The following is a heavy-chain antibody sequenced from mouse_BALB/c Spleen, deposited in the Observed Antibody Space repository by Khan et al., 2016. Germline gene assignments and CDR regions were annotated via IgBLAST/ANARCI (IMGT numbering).Heavy chain of an antibody. Sequence: EVKLEVSGPGLVKPSQSLSLTCTVTGYSITSDYAWNWIRQFPGNKLEWMGYISYSGSTSYNPSLKSRISITRDTSKNQFFLQLNSVTTEDTATYYSARRPFYGSSYHYAMDYWGQGTSVTVSS. V-gene: IGHV3-2*02. CDR3: ARRPFYGSSYHYAMDY. D-gene: IGHD1-1*01. CDR1: GYSITSDYA. CDR2: ISYSGST. J-gene: IGHJ4*01.